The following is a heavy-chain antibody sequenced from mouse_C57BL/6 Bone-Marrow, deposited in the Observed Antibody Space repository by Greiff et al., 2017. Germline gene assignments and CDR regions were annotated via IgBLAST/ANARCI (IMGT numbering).Heavy chain of an antibody. D-gene: IGHD1-1*01. CDR2: IYPSDSDT. CDR3: ASGITAVVASADY. V-gene: IGHV1-61*01. CDR1: GYTFTSYW. Sequence: QVQLQQPGAELVRPGSSVKLSCKASGYTFTSYWMDWVKQRPGQGLEWIGNIYPSDSDTHYNQKFKDKATLTVYKSSSTAYMQLSSLTSEDSAVYYGASGITAVVASADYWGQGTTLTVSS. J-gene: IGHJ2*01.